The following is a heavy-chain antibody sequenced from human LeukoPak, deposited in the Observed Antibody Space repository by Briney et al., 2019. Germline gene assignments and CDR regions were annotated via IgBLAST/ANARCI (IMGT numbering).Heavy chain of an antibody. V-gene: IGHV5-51*01. CDR1: GYSFTNYW. Sequence: GESLKISRKGSGYSFTNYWIAWVRQMPGKGLEWMGIIYPGDSDTRYSPSFQGQVTISADKSISTAYLQWNSLKASDTAMYYCARRPTYSSSWSGDYWGQGTLVTVSS. CDR3: ARRPTYSSSWSGDY. CDR2: IYPGDSDT. J-gene: IGHJ4*02. D-gene: IGHD6-13*01.